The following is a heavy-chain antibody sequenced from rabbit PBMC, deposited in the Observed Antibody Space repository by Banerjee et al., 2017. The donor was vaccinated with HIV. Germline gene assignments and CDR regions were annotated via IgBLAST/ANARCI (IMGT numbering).Heavy chain of an antibody. V-gene: IGHV1S45*01. Sequence: QEQLEESGGDLVKPEGSLTLTCTASGFSLSSYNIQWVRQAPGKGLEWIGYINTGSGTTDYANWVNGRFTISKTSSTTVTLQMTSLTAADTATYFCARDLAGVIGWNFNLWGQGTLVTVS. CDR3: ARDLAGVIGWNFNL. J-gene: IGHJ4*01. CDR1: GFSLSSYN. CDR2: INTGSGTT. D-gene: IGHD4-1*01.